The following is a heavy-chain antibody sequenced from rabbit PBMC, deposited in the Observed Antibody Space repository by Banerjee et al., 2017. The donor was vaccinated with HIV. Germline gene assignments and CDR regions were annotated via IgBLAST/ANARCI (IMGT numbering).Heavy chain of an antibody. D-gene: IGHD2-1*01. Sequence: QEQLVESGGGLVKPEGSLKLSCTASGFSFSNKAVMCWVRQAPGKGLEWIACINAVTGKAVYASWAKGRFTISQSSSTTVTLQMTSLTAADTATYFCVRDANYGDWDLWGPGTLVTVS. J-gene: IGHJ6*01. CDR1: GFSFSNKAV. CDR3: VRDANYGDWDL. V-gene: IGHV1S45*01. CDR2: INAVTGKA.